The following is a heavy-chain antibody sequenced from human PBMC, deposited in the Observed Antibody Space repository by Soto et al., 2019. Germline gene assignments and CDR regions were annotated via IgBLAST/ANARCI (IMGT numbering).Heavy chain of an antibody. D-gene: IGHD3-10*01. J-gene: IGHJ6*02. V-gene: IGHV3-23*01. Sequence: DVQLLESGGNLVQPGGSLTLSCSASGFTLSSYAMSWVRQALGKGLEWVSSISAGGDMTYNSDSVKGRFTISRDNANNAVFLQMHNLRIEDTALYYCARGDRGGSGSPASYYYSGWDVWGQGATVTVS. CDR2: ISAGGDMT. CDR3: ARGDRGGSGSPASYYYSGWDV. CDR1: GFTLSSYA.